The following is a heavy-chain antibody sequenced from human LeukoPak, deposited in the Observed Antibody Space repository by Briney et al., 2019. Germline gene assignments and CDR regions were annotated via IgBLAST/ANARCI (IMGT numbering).Heavy chain of an antibody. CDR2: ISYDESNK. CDR3: ARGGSSYSSSFIDY. CDR1: GFTFSSYA. V-gene: IGHV3-30-3*01. J-gene: IGHJ4*02. Sequence: QSGGSLRLSCAASGFTFSSYAMPWVRQAPGKGLEGVAVISYDESNKYYADSVKGRFTISRDNSKNTLYLQMNSLRAEDTAVYYCARGGSSYSSSFIDYWGQGTLVTVSS. D-gene: IGHD6-6*01.